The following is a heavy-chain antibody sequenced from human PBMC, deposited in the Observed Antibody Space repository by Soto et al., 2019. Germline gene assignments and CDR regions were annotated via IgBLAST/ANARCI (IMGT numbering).Heavy chain of an antibody. CDR3: ARGGYSGYDYTPEPYYYYGMDV. J-gene: IGHJ6*02. CDR2: IIPIFGTA. Sequence: ASVNVSCKASGGTFSSYSISWVRQAPGQGLECMGWIIPIFGTANYAQKFQGRVTITADESTSTAYMELSSLRSEDTAVYYCARGGYSGYDYTPEPYYYYGMDVWGQGTTVTVSS. D-gene: IGHD5-12*01. V-gene: IGHV1-69*13. CDR1: GGTFSSYS.